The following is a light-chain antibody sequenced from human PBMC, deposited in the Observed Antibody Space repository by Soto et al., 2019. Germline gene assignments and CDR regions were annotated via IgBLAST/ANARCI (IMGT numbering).Light chain of an antibody. J-gene: IGKJ2*02. V-gene: IGKV3-20*01. Sequence: EIVLTQSPGTLSLSPGDRATLSCRASQSVRSNFLAWYQQKPGQAPKLLISGASSRATGIPDRFSGSGSGTDFTLTISRLEPEDLSLYSCQQYGTSPGTFGQGTKLEIK. CDR1: QSVRSNF. CDR2: GAS. CDR3: QQYGTSPGT.